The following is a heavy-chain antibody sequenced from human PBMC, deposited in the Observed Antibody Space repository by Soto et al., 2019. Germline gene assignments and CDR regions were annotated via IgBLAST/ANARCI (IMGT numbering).Heavy chain of an antibody. CDR3: ARGALTTYFDY. J-gene: IGHJ4*02. CDR2: IYYSGST. V-gene: IGHV4-59*01. CDR1: GGSISSYY. Sequence: SETLSLTCPVSGGSISSYYWSWIRQPPGKGLEWIGYIYYSGSTNYNPSLKSRVTISVDTSKNQFSLKLSSVTAADTAVYYCARGALTTYFDYWGQGTLVTAPQ.